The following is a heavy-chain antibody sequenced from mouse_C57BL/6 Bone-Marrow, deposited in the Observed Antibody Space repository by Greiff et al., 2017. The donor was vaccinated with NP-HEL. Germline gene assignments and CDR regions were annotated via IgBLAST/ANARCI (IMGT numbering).Heavy chain of an antibody. Sequence: VQLVESGAELVRPGASVKLSCKASGYTFTSYGISWVKQRTGQGLEWIGEIYPRSGNTYYNEKFKGKATLTADKSSSTAYMELSSLTSEDSAVYFCAGRQLRLRFAYWGQGTLVTVSA. CDR2: IYPRSGNT. CDR1: GYTFTSYG. CDR3: AGRQLRLRFAY. V-gene: IGHV1-81*01. J-gene: IGHJ3*01. D-gene: IGHD3-2*02.